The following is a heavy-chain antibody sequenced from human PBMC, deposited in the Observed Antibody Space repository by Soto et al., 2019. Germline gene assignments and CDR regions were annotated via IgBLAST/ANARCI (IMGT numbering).Heavy chain of an antibody. CDR1: GYTFTSYA. Sequence: ASVKVSCKASGYTFTSYAMRWVRQAPGQRLEWMGWINAGNGNTKYSQKFQGRVTITRDTSASTAYMELSSLRSEDTAVYYCASSGSYWGIDYWGQGTLVTVSS. J-gene: IGHJ4*02. CDR2: INAGNGNT. D-gene: IGHD1-26*01. CDR3: ASSGSYWGIDY. V-gene: IGHV1-3*01.